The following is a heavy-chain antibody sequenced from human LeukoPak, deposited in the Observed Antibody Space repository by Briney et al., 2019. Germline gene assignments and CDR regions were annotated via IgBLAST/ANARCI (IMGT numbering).Heavy chain of an antibody. CDR3: AKSGVVAANDY. Sequence: GGTLRLSCAASGFTFSNYGLSWVRQAPGKGLEWVSGITGSGGSTYYADSVKGRFTISRDNSKNTLYLQMNSLRAEDTAVYYCAKSGVVAANDYWGQGTLVTVSS. V-gene: IGHV3-23*01. CDR2: ITGSGGST. CDR1: GFTFSNYG. D-gene: IGHD2-15*01. J-gene: IGHJ4*02.